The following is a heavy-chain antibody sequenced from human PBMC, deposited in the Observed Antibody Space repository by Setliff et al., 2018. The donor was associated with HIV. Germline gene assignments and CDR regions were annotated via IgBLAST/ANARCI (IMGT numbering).Heavy chain of an antibody. V-gene: IGHV3-23*01. J-gene: IGHJ6*02. CDR2: ISGSGRKT. CDR1: GFSFSLYA. Sequence: PGGSLRLSCKATGFSFSLYAMSWVRQAPGKGLEWVSSISGSGRKTYYGDSVKGRFTISRDNSWDTVDLKMNTLRAEDTAVYYCAKVPLFVVVPAALGGMDVWGQGTTVTVSS. CDR3: AKVPLFVVVPAALGGMDV. D-gene: IGHD2-2*01.